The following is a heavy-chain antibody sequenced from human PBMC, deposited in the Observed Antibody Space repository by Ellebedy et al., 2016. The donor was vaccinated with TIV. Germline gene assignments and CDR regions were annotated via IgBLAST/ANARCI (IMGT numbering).Heavy chain of an antibody. CDR1: GYTFTSYG. J-gene: IGHJ6*02. CDR2: ISAYNGNT. V-gene: IGHV1-18*01. D-gene: IGHD2-2*01. Sequence: ASVKVSCXASGYTFTSYGISWVRQAPGQGLEWMGWISAYNGNTNYAQKLQGRITMTTDTSTSTAYMELSKLRSDDTAVYYCARDIVVVPAAPYYYYYGMDVWGQGTTVTVSS. CDR3: ARDIVVVPAAPYYYYYGMDV.